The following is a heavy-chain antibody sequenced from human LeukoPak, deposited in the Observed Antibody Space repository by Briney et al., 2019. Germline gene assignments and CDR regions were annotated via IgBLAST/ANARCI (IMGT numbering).Heavy chain of an antibody. CDR2: IRSKAYGETT. Sequence: PGRSLRLSCTASGFTFGVYAMSWFRQAPGKGLEWVGFIRSKAYGETTEYAASVQGRFTISRDESKSIAYLQMNRLKTEDTAVYYCTGCYCSTTTCYIGWFDPWGQGTLVTVSS. CDR1: GFTFGVYA. D-gene: IGHD2-2*02. J-gene: IGHJ5*02. V-gene: IGHV3-49*03. CDR3: TGCYCSTTTCYIGWFDP.